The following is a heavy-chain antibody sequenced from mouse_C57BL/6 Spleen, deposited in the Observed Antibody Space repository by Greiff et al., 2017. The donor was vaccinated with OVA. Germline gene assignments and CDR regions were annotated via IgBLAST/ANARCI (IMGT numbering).Heavy chain of an antibody. CDR3: ARFYYGSSYGYFDG. Sequence: QVQLQQSGAELVKPGASVKLSCKASGYAFSSYWMNWVKQRPGKGLEWIGQIYPGDGDTNYNGKFKGKATLTADKSSSTAYMQLSSLTSEDAAVYVGARFYYGSSYGYFDGWGTGTTVTVSS. D-gene: IGHD1-1*01. J-gene: IGHJ1*03. CDR1: GYAFSSYW. V-gene: IGHV1-80*01. CDR2: IYPGDGDT.